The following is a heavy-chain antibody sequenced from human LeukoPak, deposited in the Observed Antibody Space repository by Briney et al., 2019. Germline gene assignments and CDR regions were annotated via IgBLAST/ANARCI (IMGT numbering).Heavy chain of an antibody. CDR1: GYTFTSYD. CDR3: ARGGYDILTGYYYAFDI. D-gene: IGHD3-9*01. J-gene: IGHJ3*02. CDR2: MNPNSGNT. V-gene: IGHV1-8*01. Sequence: ASVTVSCKASGYTFTSYDINWVRQAPGQGLEWMGWMNPNSGNTGYAQKFQGRVTMTRNTSISTAYMELSSLRSEDTAVYYCARGGYDILTGYYYAFDIWGQGTMVTVSS.